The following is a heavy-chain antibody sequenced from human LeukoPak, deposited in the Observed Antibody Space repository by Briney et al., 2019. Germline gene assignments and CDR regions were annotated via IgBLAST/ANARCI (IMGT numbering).Heavy chain of an antibody. V-gene: IGHV4-34*01. Sequence: SETLSLTCAVYGGSFSGYYWSWIRQPPGKGLGWIGEINHSGSTNYNPSLKSRVTLSVDTSKNQFSLKLSSVTAADTAVYYCARGEYYYDRSGYYNSFRLEYWGQGTLVTVSS. CDR3: ARGEYYYDRSGYYNSFRLEY. J-gene: IGHJ4*02. D-gene: IGHD3-22*01. CDR2: INHSGST. CDR1: GGSFSGYY.